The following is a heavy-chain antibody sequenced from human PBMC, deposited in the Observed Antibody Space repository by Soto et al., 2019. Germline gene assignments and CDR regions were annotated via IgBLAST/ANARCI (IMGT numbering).Heavy chain of an antibody. V-gene: IGHV3-30*18. CDR2: ISNDGSNK. CDR3: ANWNYPQTD. J-gene: IGHJ4*02. CDR1: GFTFNTYG. Sequence: QVQLVESGGGVVQPGKSLRLSCAASGFTFNTYGMHWVRQAPGKGPEWVAVISNDGSNKYYADSVKGRFTISRHNSKNPLYLQMNSLRAEDTAVYYCANWNYPQTDWGQGTLVTVSS. D-gene: IGHD1-7*01.